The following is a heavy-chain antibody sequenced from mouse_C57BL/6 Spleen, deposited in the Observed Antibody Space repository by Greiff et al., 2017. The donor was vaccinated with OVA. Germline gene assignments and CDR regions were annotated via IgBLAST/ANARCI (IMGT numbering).Heavy chain of an antibody. J-gene: IGHJ1*03. CDR3: ARSLRGVWYFDV. CDR1: GYTFTSYW. Sequence: QVQLQQPGTELVKPGASVKLSCKASGYTFTSYWMHWVKQRPGQGLEWIGNINPSNGGTNYNEKFKSKATLTVDKSSSTAYMQLSSLTSEDSAVYDCARSLRGVWYFDVWGTGTTVTVSS. D-gene: IGHD1-1*01. CDR2: INPSNGGT. V-gene: IGHV1-53*01.